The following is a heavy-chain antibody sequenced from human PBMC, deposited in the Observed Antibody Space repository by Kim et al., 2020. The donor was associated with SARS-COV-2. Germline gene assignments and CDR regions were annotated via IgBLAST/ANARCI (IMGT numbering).Heavy chain of an antibody. V-gene: IGHV3-23*01. J-gene: IGHJ4*02. D-gene: IGHD3-9*01. CDR3: AKVDYDILTGRFRYFDY. Sequence: VTGRFTISRDNSKNTLYLQMNSLRAEDTAVYYCAKVDYDILTGRFRYFDYWGQGTLVTVSS.